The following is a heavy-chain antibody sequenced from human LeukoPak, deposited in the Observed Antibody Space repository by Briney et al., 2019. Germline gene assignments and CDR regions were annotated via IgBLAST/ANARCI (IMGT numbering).Heavy chain of an antibody. CDR2: IYYGGST. V-gene: IGHV4-31*03. D-gene: IGHD3-10*01. CDR3: ARAEITMVRGASYLFDY. Sequence: SQTLSLTCTVSGGSISSGGYYWSWIRQHPGKGLEWIGYIYYGGSTYYNPSLKSRATISVDTSKNQFSLKLSSVTAADTAVYYCARAEITMVRGASYLFDYWGQGTLVTVSS. CDR1: GGSISSGGYY. J-gene: IGHJ4*02.